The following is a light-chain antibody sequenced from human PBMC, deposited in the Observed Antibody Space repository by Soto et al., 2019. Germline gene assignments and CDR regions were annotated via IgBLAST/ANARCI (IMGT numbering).Light chain of an antibody. Sequence: IQMTQSPSTLCASVGDRFTITCRASESIRTWLDWYEHKPGKAPKFLXYDASTLESGVPSRFRGSGSGTEFTLTISSLQPDDFETYYCQQYNNYPRTFGQGAKVDIK. CDR2: DAS. V-gene: IGKV1-5*01. CDR3: QQYNNYPRT. CDR1: ESIRTW. J-gene: IGKJ1*01.